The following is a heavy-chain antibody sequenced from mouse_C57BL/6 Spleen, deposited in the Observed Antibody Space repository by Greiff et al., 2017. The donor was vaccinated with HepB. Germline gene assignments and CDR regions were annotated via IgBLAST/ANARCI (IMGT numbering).Heavy chain of an antibody. CDR2: INPNNGGT. J-gene: IGHJ3*01. CDR1: GYTFTDYN. Sequence: EVHLVESGPELVKPGASVKIPCKASGYTFTDYNMDWVKQSHGKSLEWIGDINPNNGGTIYNQKFKGKATLTVDKSSSTAYMELRSLTSEDTAVYYCARGGYSNYLAYWGQGTLVTVSA. D-gene: IGHD2-5*01. V-gene: IGHV1-18*01. CDR3: ARGGYSNYLAY.